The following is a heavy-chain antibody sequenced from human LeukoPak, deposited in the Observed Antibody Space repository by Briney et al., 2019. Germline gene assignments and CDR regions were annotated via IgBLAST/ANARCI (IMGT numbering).Heavy chain of an antibody. Sequence: CXVSGGSISSYYWXXIRQPPGKGXXWXGYIYYSGSTNYNPSLKSRVTISVDTSKNQFSLKLSSVTAADTAVYYCARVLLSNYDFWSGYSNWFDPWGQGTLVTVSS. J-gene: IGHJ5*02. CDR2: IYYSGST. D-gene: IGHD3-3*01. CDR1: GGSISSYY. CDR3: ARVLLSNYDFWSGYSNWFDP. V-gene: IGHV4-59*01.